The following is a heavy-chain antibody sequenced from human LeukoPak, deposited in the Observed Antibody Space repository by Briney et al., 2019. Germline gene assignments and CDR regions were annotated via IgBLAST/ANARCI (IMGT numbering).Heavy chain of an antibody. Sequence: ASVKVSCKASGYTFTSYGISWVRQAPGQGLEWMGWISAYNGNTNYAQKLQGRVTMTTGTSTSTAYMELRSLRSDDTAVYYCARVRYGSGSYYFYYYYYGMDVWGQGTTVTVSS. CDR3: ARVRYGSGSYYFYYYYYGMDV. V-gene: IGHV1-18*01. CDR2: ISAYNGNT. J-gene: IGHJ6*02. CDR1: GYTFTSYG. D-gene: IGHD3-10*01.